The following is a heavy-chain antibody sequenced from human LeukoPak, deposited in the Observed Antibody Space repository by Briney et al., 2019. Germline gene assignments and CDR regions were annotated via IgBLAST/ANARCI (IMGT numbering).Heavy chain of an antibody. CDR2: ISGSGYST. D-gene: IGHD2-15*01. CDR1: GFTFNNYA. Sequence: PGGSLRLSCVASGFTFNNYAMTWVRQAPGKGLEWVSAISGSGYSTYYADSVKGRFTISRDNSKNTMYLQMNSLRADDTAVYYCARETYCSGGSCYKGNAFDIWGQGTMVTVSS. CDR3: ARETYCSGGSCYKGNAFDI. V-gene: IGHV3-23*01. J-gene: IGHJ3*02.